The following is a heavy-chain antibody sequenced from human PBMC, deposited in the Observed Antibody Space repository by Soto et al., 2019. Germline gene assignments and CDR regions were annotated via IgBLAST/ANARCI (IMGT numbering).Heavy chain of an antibody. Sequence: GGSLRLSCAASGFTFSSYAMSWVRQAPGKGLEWVSAISGSGGSTYYADSVKGRFTISKDNSKNTLYLQMNSLRAEDTAVYYCAKEGPADYSSGPRKGRGVAFDIWGQGTMVTVSS. CDR3: AKEGPADYSSGPRKGRGVAFDI. D-gene: IGHD6-19*01. J-gene: IGHJ3*02. CDR1: GFTFSSYA. CDR2: ISGSGGST. V-gene: IGHV3-23*01.